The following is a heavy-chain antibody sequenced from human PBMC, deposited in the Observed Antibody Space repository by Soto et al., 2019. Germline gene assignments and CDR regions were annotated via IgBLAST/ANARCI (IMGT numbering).Heavy chain of an antibody. J-gene: IGHJ4*02. V-gene: IGHV3-30*18. CDR1: GFTFSSYG. Sequence: PGGSLRLSCAASGFTFSSYGMHWVRQAPGKGLEWVAVISYDGSNKYYADSVKGRFTISRDNSKNTLYLQMNSLRAEDTAVYYCAKEEGGYSYGYGVYWGQGTLVTVSS. CDR3: AKEEGGYSYGYGVY. D-gene: IGHD5-18*01. CDR2: ISYDGSNK.